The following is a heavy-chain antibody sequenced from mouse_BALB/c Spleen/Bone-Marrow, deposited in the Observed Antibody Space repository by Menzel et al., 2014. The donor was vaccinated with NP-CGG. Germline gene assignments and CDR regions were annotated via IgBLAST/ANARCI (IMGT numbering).Heavy chain of an antibody. V-gene: IGHV5-6-2*01. CDR1: GFTFSSYY. CDR2: INSNGGTT. Sequence: EVQLVESGGGLVKLGGSLKLSCAASGFTFSSYYMSWVRQTPEKRLELVAAINSNGGTTYYPDTVKGRFTISRDNAKNTPYLQMSSLKSEDTALYYCARQSRYEDYYAMDYWGQGTSVTVSS. CDR3: ARQSRYEDYYAMDY. J-gene: IGHJ4*01. D-gene: IGHD2-14*01.